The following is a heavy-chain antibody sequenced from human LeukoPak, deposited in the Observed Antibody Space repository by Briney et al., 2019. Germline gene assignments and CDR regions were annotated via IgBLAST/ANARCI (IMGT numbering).Heavy chain of an antibody. Sequence: SQTLSLTCAISGDSVSSNSAAWNWIRQSPSRGLEWLGRTYYRSKWYNDYAVSVKSRITINPDTSKNQFSLQLNSVTPEDTAVYYCARAPTMIVVVEDAFDIWGQGTMVTVSS. CDR2: TYYRSKWYN. CDR3: ARAPTMIVVVEDAFDI. D-gene: IGHD3-22*01. CDR1: GDSVSSNSAA. V-gene: IGHV6-1*01. J-gene: IGHJ3*02.